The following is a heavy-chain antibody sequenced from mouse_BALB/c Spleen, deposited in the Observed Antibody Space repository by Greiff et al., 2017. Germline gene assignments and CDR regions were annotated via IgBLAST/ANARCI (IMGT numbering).Heavy chain of an antibody. J-gene: IGHJ4*01. CDR2: ISSGSSTI. V-gene: IGHV5-17*02. D-gene: IGHD2-3*01. Sequence: DVQLVESGGGLVQPGGSRKLSCAASGFTFSSFGMHWVRQAPEKGLEWVAYISSGSSTIYYADTVKGRFTISRDNPKNTLFLQMTSLRSEDTAMYYCASRGYSFYAMDYWGQGTSVTVSS. CDR1: GFTFSSFG. CDR3: ASRGYSFYAMDY.